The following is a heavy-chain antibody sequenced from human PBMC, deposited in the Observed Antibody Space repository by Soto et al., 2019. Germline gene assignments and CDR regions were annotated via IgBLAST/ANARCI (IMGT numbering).Heavy chain of an antibody. CDR1: GFTFSSYS. CDR2: ISSSSSYI. J-gene: IGHJ3*02. Sequence: GLVKPGGSLRLSCAASGFTFSSYSMNWVRQAPGKGLEWVSSISSSSSYIYYADSVKGRFTISRDNAKNSLYLQMNSLRAEDTAVYYCARGGIRFLEWLPNLYDAFDIWGQGTMVTVSS. D-gene: IGHD3-3*01. CDR3: ARGGIRFLEWLPNLYDAFDI. V-gene: IGHV3-21*01.